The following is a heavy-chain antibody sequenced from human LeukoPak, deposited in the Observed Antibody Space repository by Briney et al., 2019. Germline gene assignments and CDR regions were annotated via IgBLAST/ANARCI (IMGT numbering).Heavy chain of an antibody. J-gene: IGHJ4*02. D-gene: IGHD4-17*01. V-gene: IGHV3-53*01. CDR2: ISSDGNT. CDR1: GFTVSGNY. Sequence: GGSLRLSCAASGFTVSGNYMSWVRQAPGKGLEWVSAISSDGNTYYADSVKGRFTISRDNSKSTLYLQMNSLRAEDTAVYYCARLTYGEKFEYWGQGTLVTVSS. CDR3: ARLTYGEKFEY.